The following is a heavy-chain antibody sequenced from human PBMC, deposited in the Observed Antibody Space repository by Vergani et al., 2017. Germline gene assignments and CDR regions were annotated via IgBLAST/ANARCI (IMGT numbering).Heavy chain of an antibody. CDR1: GGSVSSGSYY. D-gene: IGHD1-26*01. J-gene: IGHJ4*02. V-gene: IGHV4-61*10. CDR2: IYYSGST. CDR3: GRGVGAPSN. Sequence: QVQLQESGPGLVKPSETLSLTCTVSGGSVSSGSYYWSWIRQPAGKGLEWIGYIYYSGSTNYNPSLKSRVTISVDTSKNQFSLKLSSVTAADTAGYYCGRGVGAPSNWGQGTLVTVSS.